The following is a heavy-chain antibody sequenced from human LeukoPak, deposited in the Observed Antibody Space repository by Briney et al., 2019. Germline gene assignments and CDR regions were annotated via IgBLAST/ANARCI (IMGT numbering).Heavy chain of an antibody. J-gene: IGHJ6*03. V-gene: IGHV4-59*01. Sequence: SETLSLTCTVSGGSISSYYWSWTRQPPGKGLEWIGYIYYSGSTNYNPSLKSRVTISVDTSKNQFSLKLSSVTAADTAVYYCARATLWFGELLSGDYYYYYMDVWGKGTTVTVSS. CDR2: IYYSGST. CDR3: ARATLWFGELLSGDYYYYYMDV. CDR1: GGSISSYY. D-gene: IGHD3-10*01.